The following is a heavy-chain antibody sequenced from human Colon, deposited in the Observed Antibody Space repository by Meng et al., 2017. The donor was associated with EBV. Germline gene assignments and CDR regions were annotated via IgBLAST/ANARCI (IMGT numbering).Heavy chain of an antibody. V-gene: IGHV4-34*01. CDR3: ARVTGKIYYDGSGYPEAFDY. CDR1: GGSFRDYY. D-gene: IGHD3-22*01. CDR2: IDHRGNT. Sequence: GQLKQWGAGLLKPSETLSRSCAVYGGSFRDYYWTWIRHPPGKGLEWIGEIDHRGNTKYNPSLKSRVTISLDTSKNQFSLKLSSVTAADTAVYYCARVTGKIYYDGSGYPEAFDYWGQGTLVTVSS. J-gene: IGHJ4*02.